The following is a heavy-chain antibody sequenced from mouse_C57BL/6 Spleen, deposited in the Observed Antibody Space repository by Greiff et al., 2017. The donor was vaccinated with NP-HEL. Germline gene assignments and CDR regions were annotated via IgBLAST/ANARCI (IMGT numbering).Heavy chain of an antibody. CDR1: GYTFTSYW. D-gene: IGHD2-5*01. J-gene: IGHJ2*01. Sequence: VQLQQPGAELVKPGASVKLSCKASGYTFTSYWMHWVKQRPGQGLEWIGMIHPNSGSTNYNEKFKSKATLTVDKSSSTAYMQLSSLTSEDSAVYYCARDGIVTTKVFDYWGQGTTLTVSS. CDR3: ARDGIVTTKVFDY. V-gene: IGHV1-64*01. CDR2: IHPNSGST.